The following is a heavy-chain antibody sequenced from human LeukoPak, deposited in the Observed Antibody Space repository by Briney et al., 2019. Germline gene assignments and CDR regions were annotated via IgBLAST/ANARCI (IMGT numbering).Heavy chain of an antibody. CDR3: TRPTSDSHWGYFNY. CDR1: EFTFTTYP. D-gene: IGHD7-27*01. J-gene: IGHJ4*02. V-gene: IGHV3-30*04. CDR2: ISYHGSNK. Sequence: GRSLRLSCAASEFTFTTYPMHWVRQAPGKGLEWVAVISYHGSNKFYADSVKGLFTISRYNSKNKLYLEMNILRAEDSAVYYCTRPTSDSHWGYFNYWGQGTLVTVSS.